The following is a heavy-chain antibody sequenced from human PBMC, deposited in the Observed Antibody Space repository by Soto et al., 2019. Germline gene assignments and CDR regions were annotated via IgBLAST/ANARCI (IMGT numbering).Heavy chain of an antibody. V-gene: IGHV4-59*01. J-gene: IGHJ4*02. CDR1: GGSISSYY. CDR3: ARSAYHYDSSAYGV. Sequence: QVQLQESGPGLVKPSETLSLTCTVSGGSISSYYWSWIRQPPGKGLEWIGYIYYSGSTNYNPSLKSLVTISVDTSKNQFSLKLSSVTAADTAVYYCARSAYHYDSSAYGVWGQGTLVTVSS. D-gene: IGHD3-22*01. CDR2: IYYSGST.